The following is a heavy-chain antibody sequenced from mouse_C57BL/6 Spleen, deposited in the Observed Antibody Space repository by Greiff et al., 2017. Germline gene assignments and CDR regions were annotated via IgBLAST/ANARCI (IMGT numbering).Heavy chain of an antibody. J-gene: IGHJ4*01. CDR1: GFTFNTYA. CDR3: VRPLDSSGPYYYAMDY. Sequence: EVKLMESGGGLVQPKGSLKLSCAASGFTFNTYAMHWVRQAPGKGLEWVARIRSKSSNYATYYADSVKDRFTISRDDSQSMLYLQMNNLKTEDTVMYYCVRPLDSSGPYYYAMDYWGQGTSVTVSS. CDR2: IRSKSSNYAT. D-gene: IGHD3-2*02. V-gene: IGHV10-3*01.